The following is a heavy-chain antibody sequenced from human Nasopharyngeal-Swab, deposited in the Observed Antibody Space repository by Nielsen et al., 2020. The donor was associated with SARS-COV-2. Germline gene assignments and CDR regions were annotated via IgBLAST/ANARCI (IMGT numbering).Heavy chain of an antibody. Sequence: GESLKISCAASGFTFSAHGMHWVRQAPGKGLEWVAFVSYDRADKYYADSVKGRFTVSRDNSRNTVYLQINSLRAEDTGVYFCARGNGSPTYFEYWGQGTLVTVS. D-gene: IGHD1-26*01. CDR3: ARGNGSPTYFEY. J-gene: IGHJ4*02. CDR2: VSYDRADK. V-gene: IGHV3-30*03. CDR1: GFTFSAHG.